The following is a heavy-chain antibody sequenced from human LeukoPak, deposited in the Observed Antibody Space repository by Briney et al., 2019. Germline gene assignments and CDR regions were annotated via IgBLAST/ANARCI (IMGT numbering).Heavy chain of an antibody. Sequence: GGSLRLSCAASGFTVSSNFMSWVRQAPEKGLEWVSIIYSGGSTYHADSVKGRFTISRDNSKNTLYLQMNSLRAEDTAVYYCARSSSSSWFYYFDHWGQGTLVTVPS. D-gene: IGHD6-6*01. CDR3: ARSSSSSWFYYFDH. J-gene: IGHJ4*02. CDR2: IYSGGST. V-gene: IGHV3-53*01. CDR1: GFTVSSNF.